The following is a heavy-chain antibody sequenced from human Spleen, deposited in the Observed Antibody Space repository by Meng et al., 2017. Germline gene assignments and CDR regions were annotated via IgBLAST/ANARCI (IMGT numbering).Heavy chain of an antibody. CDR1: GFAFSSYE. J-gene: IGHJ4*02. CDR2: IAHDGSEK. Sequence: GKSLRISCAASGFAFSSYEMNWVRQAPGKGLEWVANIAHDGSEKYYVDSVKGRFTISRDNAKNSMFLEMNSLSAEDTAVYYCARVSWAPGLLFDFWGQGTLVTVSS. CDR3: ARVSWAPGLLFDF. V-gene: IGHV3-7*01. D-gene: IGHD6-13*01.